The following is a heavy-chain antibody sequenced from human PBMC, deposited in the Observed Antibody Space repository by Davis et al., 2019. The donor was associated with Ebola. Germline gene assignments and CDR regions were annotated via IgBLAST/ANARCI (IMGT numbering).Heavy chain of an antibody. Sequence: ESLKISCAASGFTVSSNYMSWVRQPPGKGLEWIGYIYYGGSTNYNPSLKSRVTISVDTSKNQFSLKLSSVTASDTAVYYCSRDRWLTDYGMDVWGQGTTVTVSS. D-gene: IGHD5-24*01. CDR2: IYYGGST. CDR1: GFTVSSNY. J-gene: IGHJ6*02. CDR3: SRDRWLTDYGMDV. V-gene: IGHV4-59*02.